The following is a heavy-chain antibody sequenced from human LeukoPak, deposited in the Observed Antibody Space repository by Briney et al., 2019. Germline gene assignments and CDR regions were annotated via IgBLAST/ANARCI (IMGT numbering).Heavy chain of an antibody. Sequence: SGGSLRLSCAASGFTFSSYGMHWVRQAPGKGLEWVAFIRYDGGNKYYADSVKGRFTISRDNSKNTLYLQMNSLRAEDTAVYYCAKSGSGWYQGGSDFDYWGQGTLVTVSS. CDR3: AKSGSGWYQGGSDFDY. CDR2: IRYDGGNK. J-gene: IGHJ4*02. CDR1: GFTFSSYG. V-gene: IGHV3-30*02. D-gene: IGHD6-19*01.